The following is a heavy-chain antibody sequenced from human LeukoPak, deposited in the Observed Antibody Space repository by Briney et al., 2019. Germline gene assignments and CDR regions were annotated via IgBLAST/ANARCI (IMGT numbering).Heavy chain of an antibody. CDR1: GYTFTSYG. CDR3: ARDHAVPAAIRHYGMDV. D-gene: IGHD2-2*01. CDR2: ISAYNGNT. Sequence: GASVKVSCKASGYTFTSYGISWVRQAPGQGLEWMAWISAYNGNTNYAQKLQGRVTMTTDTSTSTAYMELRSLRSDDTAVYYCARDHAVPAAIRHYGMDVWGKGTTVTVSS. J-gene: IGHJ6*04. V-gene: IGHV1-18*04.